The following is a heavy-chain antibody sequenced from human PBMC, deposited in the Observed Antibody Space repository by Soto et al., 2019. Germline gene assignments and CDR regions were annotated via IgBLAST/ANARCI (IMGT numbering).Heavy chain of an antibody. Sequence: EVQLVESGGGLVQPGGSLRLSCAASGFTFSGYWMSWVRQAPGKGLEWVSNIKQDGSEQFYVDSVKGRFTISRDNAKNSLELQMNSLRAEDTAVYYCAREAVWGQGTTVTVSS. CDR2: IKQDGSEQ. CDR3: AREAV. V-gene: IGHV3-7*05. J-gene: IGHJ6*02. CDR1: GFTFSGYW.